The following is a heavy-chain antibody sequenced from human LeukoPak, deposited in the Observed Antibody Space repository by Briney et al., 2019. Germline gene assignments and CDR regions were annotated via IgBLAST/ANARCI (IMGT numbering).Heavy chain of an antibody. CDR1: GGSISSYY. D-gene: IGHD3-9*01. CDR2: IYTSGST. J-gene: IGHJ3*02. V-gene: IGHV4-4*07. Sequence: XSETLSLTCTVSGGSISSYYWSWIRQPAGKGLEWIGRIYTSGSTNYNPSLKSRVTMSVDTSKNQFSLKLSSVTAADTAVYYCARVTPLGYDIWTGVRLGVDAFDIWGQGTMVTVSS. CDR3: ARVTPLGYDIWTGVRLGVDAFDI.